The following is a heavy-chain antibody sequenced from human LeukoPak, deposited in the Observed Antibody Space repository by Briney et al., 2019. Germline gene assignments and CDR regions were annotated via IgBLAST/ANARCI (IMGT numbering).Heavy chain of an antibody. CDR1: GFTFSSYG. Sequence: GGSLRLSCAASGFTFSSYGMHWVRQAPGKGLEWVAFIRYDGSNKYYADSVKGRFTISRDNSKNALYLQMNSLRAEDTAVYYCATSNIVVVPAAIEDYWGQGTLVTVSS. CDR2: IRYDGSNK. CDR3: ATSNIVVVPAAIEDY. V-gene: IGHV3-30*02. J-gene: IGHJ4*02. D-gene: IGHD2-2*01.